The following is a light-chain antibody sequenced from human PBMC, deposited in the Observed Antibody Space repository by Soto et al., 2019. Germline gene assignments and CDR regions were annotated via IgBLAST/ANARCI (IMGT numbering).Light chain of an antibody. CDR2: GAS. Sequence: EIVMTQSPATLSVSPGERATLSCRASQSVGSDLAWYQQKPGQAPRLVIYGASSRASGIPDRFRGSGSGTDFTLTISRLEPEDFAVYYCQQYGSSPRSTFGQGTKLEIK. V-gene: IGKV3-20*01. CDR1: QSVGSD. J-gene: IGKJ2*01. CDR3: QQYGSSPRST.